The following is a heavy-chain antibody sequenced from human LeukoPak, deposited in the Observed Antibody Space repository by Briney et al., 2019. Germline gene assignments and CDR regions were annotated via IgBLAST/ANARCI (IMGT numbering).Heavy chain of an antibody. CDR3: ARDGPLLGLDYHYYMDV. CDR1: GFTFSSYS. J-gene: IGHJ6*03. D-gene: IGHD2-2*01. V-gene: IGHV3-21*01. CDR2: ISSSSSYI. Sequence: GGSLRLSCAASGFTFSSYSMNWVRQAPGKGLEWVSSISSSSSYIYYADSVKGRFTISRDNAKNSLYLQMNSLRAEDTAVYYCARDGPLLGLDYHYYMDVWGKGTTVTVSS.